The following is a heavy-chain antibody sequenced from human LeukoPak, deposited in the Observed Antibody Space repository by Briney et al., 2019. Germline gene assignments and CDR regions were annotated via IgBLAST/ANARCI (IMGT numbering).Heavy chain of an antibody. J-gene: IGHJ4*02. D-gene: IGHD1-26*01. CDR3: AKDRYSGSYYGLLDY. CDR2: ISYDGSNK. CDR1: GFTFSSYG. Sequence: GRSLRLSCAASGFTFSSYGMHWVRQAPGKGLEWVAVISYDGSNKYYADSVKGRFTISRDNSKNTLYLQMNSLRAEDTAVYYCAKDRYSGSYYGLLDYWGQGTLVTVSS. V-gene: IGHV3-30*18.